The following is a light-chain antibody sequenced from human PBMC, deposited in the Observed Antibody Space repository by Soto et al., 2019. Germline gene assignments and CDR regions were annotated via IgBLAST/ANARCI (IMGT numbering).Light chain of an antibody. CDR1: QSVSSSY. J-gene: IGKJ2*01. Sequence: EIVLTQSPGTLSLSPGERATLSCSASQSVSSSYLAWYQQKPGQAPRVLIYGASSRATGIPDRFSGSGSGTEFTLTISRLEPEDFAVYFCQQYGNSPPNTFGQGTKVEIK. CDR2: GAS. CDR3: QQYGNSPPNT. V-gene: IGKV3-20*01.